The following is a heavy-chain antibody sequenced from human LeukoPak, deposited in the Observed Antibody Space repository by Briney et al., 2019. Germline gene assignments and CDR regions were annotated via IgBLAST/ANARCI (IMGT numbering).Heavy chain of an antibody. J-gene: IGHJ4*02. CDR1: GFTFSSHD. CDR3: AKTTGGWPRFFDH. V-gene: IGHV3-13*04. D-gene: IGHD1-1*01. CDR2: FIPAGDR. Sequence: GGSLRLSCAASGFTFSSHDMHWVRQAAGKGLEWVSGFIPAGDRYYAESVKGRFGISRDNSKSTTYLQMNGLRPDDTAVYYCAKTTGGWPRFFDHWGQGTLVAVSS.